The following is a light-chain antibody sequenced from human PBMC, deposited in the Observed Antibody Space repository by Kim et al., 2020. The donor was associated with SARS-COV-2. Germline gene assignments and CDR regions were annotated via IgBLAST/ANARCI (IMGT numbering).Light chain of an antibody. CDR2: DVN. CDR1: SSDVGGYDY. J-gene: IGLJ1*01. CDR3: SSYTSSSTYV. V-gene: IGLV2-14*03. Sequence: GQSITISCTGTSSDVGGYDYVSWYQQHPGRAPKLIISDVNNRPSGVSYRFSVSKSGNMASLTISGLQAEDDADYYCSSYTSSSTYVFGSGTKVTVL.